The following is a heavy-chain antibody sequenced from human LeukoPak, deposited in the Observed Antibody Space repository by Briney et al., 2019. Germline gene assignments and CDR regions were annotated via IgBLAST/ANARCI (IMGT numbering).Heavy chain of an antibody. CDR2: ISYDGSNK. D-gene: IGHD3-9*01. J-gene: IGHJ4*02. CDR1: GFTFSSYA. V-gene: IGHV3-30*14. Sequence: PGGSLRLSCAASGFTFSSYAMHWVRQAPGKGLEWVAVISYDGSNKYYADSVKGRFTISRDNSKNTLYLQMNSLRAEDTAVYYCATRSVYYDIFPRDYWGQGTLVTVSS. CDR3: ATRSVYYDIFPRDY.